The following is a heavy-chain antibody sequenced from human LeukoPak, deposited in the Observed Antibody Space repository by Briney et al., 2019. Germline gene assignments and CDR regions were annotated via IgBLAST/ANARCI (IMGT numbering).Heavy chain of an antibody. CDR1: GFTFSSYA. D-gene: IGHD2-15*01. Sequence: GGSLRLSCAASGFTFSSYAMSWVRQAPGKGLEWVSAISGSGGSTYYADSVKGRFTISRDNSKSTLDLQMSSLRAEDTAVYYCAKGSASSRPYYFDYWGQGALVTVSS. CDR2: ISGSGGST. V-gene: IGHV3-23*01. J-gene: IGHJ4*02. CDR3: AKGSASSRPYYFDY.